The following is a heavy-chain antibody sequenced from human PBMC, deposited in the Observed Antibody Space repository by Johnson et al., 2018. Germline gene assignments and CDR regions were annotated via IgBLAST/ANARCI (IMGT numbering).Heavy chain of an antibody. CDR3: AGVDYGDYVGDDAFDI. J-gene: IGHJ3*02. CDR1: GFTFSSYW. V-gene: IGHV3-74*02. CDR2: INSDGSST. D-gene: IGHD4-17*01. Sequence: VQLVQSGGGVVQPGRSLRLSCAASGFTFSSYWMHWVRQAPGKGLVWVSRINSDGSSTSYADSVKGRFTISRDNAKNTLYLQMNSLRAEDTAVYYCAGVDYGDYVGDDAFDIWGQGTMVTVSS.